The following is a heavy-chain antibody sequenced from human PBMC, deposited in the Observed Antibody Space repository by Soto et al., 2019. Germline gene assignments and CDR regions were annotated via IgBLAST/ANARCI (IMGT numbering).Heavy chain of an antibody. Sequence: GGSLRLSCAASGFTFSSYGMHWVRQAPGKGLEWVAVISYDGSNKYYADSVKGRFTISRDNSKNTLYLQMNSLRAEDTAVYYCAKGPLMIVVVTPLDYWGQGTLVTVSS. D-gene: IGHD3-22*01. V-gene: IGHV3-30*18. CDR2: ISYDGSNK. CDR1: GFTFSSYG. CDR3: AKGPLMIVVVTPLDY. J-gene: IGHJ4*02.